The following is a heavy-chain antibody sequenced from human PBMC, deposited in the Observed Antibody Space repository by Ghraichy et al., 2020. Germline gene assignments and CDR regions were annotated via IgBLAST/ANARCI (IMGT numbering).Heavy chain of an antibody. J-gene: IGHJ5*02. D-gene: IGHD2-2*01. V-gene: IGHV4-59*01. Sequence: SETLSLTCTVSGGSISSYFWSWIRQPPGKGLEWIGYIFYSGSTSYNPSLKSRVSISVDMSKNQFSLKLSSVTAAGTAVYYCAREGYCSGSSCYGSSKYNWFDPWGQGTLVTVSS. CDR1: GGSISSYF. CDR2: IFYSGST. CDR3: AREGYCSGSSCYGSSKYNWFDP.